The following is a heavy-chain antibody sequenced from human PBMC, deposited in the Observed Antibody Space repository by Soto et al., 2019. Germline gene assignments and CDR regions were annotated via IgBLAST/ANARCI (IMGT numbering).Heavy chain of an antibody. Sequence: SETLSLTCAVSGASVASGEWWNWVRQSPGKGLEWIGEMHHEGNTNYNPSLKTRVTLSIDKSKNQFSLKLTSVTAADTAVYYCSRDHQHSKDTWAFDTWGQGTVVT. V-gene: IGHV4-4*02. CDR1: GASVASGEW. CDR3: SRDHQHSKDTWAFDT. J-gene: IGHJ3*02. CDR2: MHHEGNT. D-gene: IGHD5-18*01.